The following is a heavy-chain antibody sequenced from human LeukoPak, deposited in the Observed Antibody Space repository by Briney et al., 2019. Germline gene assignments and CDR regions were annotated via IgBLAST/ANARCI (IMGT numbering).Heavy chain of an antibody. CDR3: ARNPPDRYSSSWNYMDV. J-gene: IGHJ6*03. Sequence: GGSLRLSCVASGFTFGDCYMNWIRQAPGKGLEWVSYISSSGNTINYADSVKGRFTISRDNAKNSLYLQMNSLRAEDTAVYYCARNPPDRYSSSWNYMDVWGKGTTVTVSS. D-gene: IGHD6-13*01. CDR2: ISSSGNTI. CDR1: GFTFGDCY. V-gene: IGHV3-11*01.